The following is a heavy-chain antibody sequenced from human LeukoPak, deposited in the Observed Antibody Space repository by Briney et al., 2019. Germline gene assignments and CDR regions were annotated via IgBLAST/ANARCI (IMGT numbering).Heavy chain of an antibody. J-gene: IGHJ3*02. D-gene: IGHD1-26*01. Sequence: GGSLRLSCAASGFTFDDYAVHWVRQAPGEGLEWVSGVSWNSGTIGYADSVKGRFTISRDNAKNSLYLQMNSLRAEDMALYYCAKGDSGSYSTPDAFDIWGQGTMVTVSS. V-gene: IGHV3-9*03. CDR2: VSWNSGTI. CDR3: AKGDSGSYSTPDAFDI. CDR1: GFTFDDYA.